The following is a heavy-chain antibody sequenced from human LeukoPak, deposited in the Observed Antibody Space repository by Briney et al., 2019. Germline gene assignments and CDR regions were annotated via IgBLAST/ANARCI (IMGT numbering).Heavy chain of an antibody. V-gene: IGHV1-2*06. CDR3: ARGTAVTTDWFDP. D-gene: IGHD4-17*01. J-gene: IGHJ5*02. CDR1: GYTFTGYY. Sequence: ASVKVSCKASGYTFTGYYMHWVRQAPGQGLEWMGRINPNSGGTNYAQKFQGRVTMTMDTSISTAYMELSRLRSDDTAVYYCARGTAVTTDWFDPWGQGTLVTVSS. CDR2: INPNSGGT.